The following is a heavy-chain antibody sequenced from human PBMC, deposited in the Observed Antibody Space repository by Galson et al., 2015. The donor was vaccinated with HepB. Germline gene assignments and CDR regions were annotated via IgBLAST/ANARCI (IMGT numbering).Heavy chain of an antibody. CDR1: GFTFSSYA. V-gene: IGHV3-23*01. D-gene: IGHD5-18*01. Sequence: SLRLSCAASGFTFSSYAMSWVRQAPGKGLEWVSAISGRGGSIYSANSVKGRVTISRDNSKNTLYLRMNSLRAGDTAVYYCAKDRSGYSYGSCDFWGQGTLVTVSS. CDR3: AKDRSGYSYGSCDF. J-gene: IGHJ4*02. CDR2: ISGRGGSI.